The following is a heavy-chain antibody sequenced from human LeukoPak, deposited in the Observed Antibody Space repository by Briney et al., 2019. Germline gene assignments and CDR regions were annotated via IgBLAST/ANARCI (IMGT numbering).Heavy chain of an antibody. CDR2: ISYDGSNK. V-gene: IGHV3-30*01. CDR3: AREGRDSSSWSYFDY. CDR1: GFTFSSYA. Sequence: GRSLGLSCAASGFTFSSYAMHWVRQAPGKGLEWVAVISYDGSNKYYADSVKGRFTISRDNSKNTLYLQMNSLRAEDTAVYYCAREGRDSSSWSYFDYWGQGTLVTVSS. J-gene: IGHJ4*02. D-gene: IGHD6-13*01.